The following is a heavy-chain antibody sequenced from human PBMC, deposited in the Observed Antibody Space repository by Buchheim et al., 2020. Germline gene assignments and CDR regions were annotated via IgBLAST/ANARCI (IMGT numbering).Heavy chain of an antibody. CDR3: AGGGRRYFDY. D-gene: IGHD2-15*01. CDR2: ISSWGSLL. Sequence: QVQLVESGGGLVKPGGSLRLFCAAPGLTFSDYYMSWIRQAPGEGLEWVSYISSWGSLLHYADSVKGRFTISREDAKNSLYLQMNSLRAEDPAVYYCAGGGRRYFDYWGKGTL. V-gene: IGHV3-11*01. CDR1: GLTFSDYY. J-gene: IGHJ4*02.